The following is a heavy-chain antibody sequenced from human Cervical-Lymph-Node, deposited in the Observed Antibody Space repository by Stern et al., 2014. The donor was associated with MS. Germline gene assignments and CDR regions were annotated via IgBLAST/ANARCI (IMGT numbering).Heavy chain of an antibody. Sequence: QFQLVQSGAEVKRPGSSVKVSCKASGGSFGTYGFSWVRQAPGQGLEWMGGIIPLFGTPTYAPKFQGRVTLTAVSSTNNVSMELSSLRSDDTAVYYCARDEGGWHNFGSETFYTVNHWGQGTLVAVSS. CDR2: IIPLFGTP. CDR1: GGSFGTYG. D-gene: IGHD3-10*01. V-gene: IGHV1-69*14. CDR3: ARDEGGWHNFGSETFYTVNH. J-gene: IGHJ1*01.